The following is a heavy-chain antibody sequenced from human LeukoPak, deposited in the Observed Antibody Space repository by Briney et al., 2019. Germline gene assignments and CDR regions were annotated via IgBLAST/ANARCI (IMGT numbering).Heavy chain of an antibody. CDR2: INQDGSEK. CDR1: GFTFSGYW. J-gene: IGHJ4*02. Sequence: GGSLRLSCVASGFTFSGYWMNWVRQAPGKGLEWVANINQDGSEKYYVDSVKGRFTISRDNAKNSVYLQMNSLRAEDTAEYYCATVRGYDSRDLDYWGQGTLVTVSS. CDR3: ATVRGYDSRDLDY. D-gene: IGHD5-12*01. V-gene: IGHV3-7*01.